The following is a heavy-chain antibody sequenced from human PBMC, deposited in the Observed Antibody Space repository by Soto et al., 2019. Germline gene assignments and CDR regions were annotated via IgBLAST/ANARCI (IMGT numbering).Heavy chain of an antibody. CDR2: IYYSGST. D-gene: IGHD4-17*01. J-gene: IGHJ4*02. Sequence: QVQLQESGPGLVKPSQTLSLTCTVSGGSLAGGVYSWSWIGSPPGKGLGWIGYIYYSGSTYYNPSLKSRVTISVDTSKNQFSLKLSSVTAADTAVYYCARFGDLDYGDYHIWYWGQGTLVTVSS. CDR1: GGSLAGGVYS. CDR3: ARFGDLDYGDYHIWY. V-gene: IGHV4-31*03.